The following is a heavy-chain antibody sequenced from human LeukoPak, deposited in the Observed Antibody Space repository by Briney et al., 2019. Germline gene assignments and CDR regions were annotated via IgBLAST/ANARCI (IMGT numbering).Heavy chain of an antibody. CDR1: GFTFSSYG. V-gene: IGHV3-30*18. CDR3: AKVMRSYGCFDY. Sequence: GGSLGLSCAASGFTFSSYGMHWVRQAPGKGLEWVAVISYDGSNKYYADSVKGRFTISRDNSKNTLYLQMNSLRAEDTAVYYCAKVMRSYGCFDYWGQGTLVAVSS. J-gene: IGHJ4*02. D-gene: IGHD5-18*01. CDR2: ISYDGSNK.